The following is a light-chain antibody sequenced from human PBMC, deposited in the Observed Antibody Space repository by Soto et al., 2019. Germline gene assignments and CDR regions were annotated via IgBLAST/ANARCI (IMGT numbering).Light chain of an antibody. Sequence: EIVLTQSPATLSVSPGERATLSCRASQSVSTYLAWYQQKPGQAPRLLIYGASSRATGIPARFSGSGSGTEFPLPINSLQSEDFAVYYCQQYNYWPQTFGQGTKVEIK. CDR1: QSVSTY. V-gene: IGKV3-15*01. CDR2: GAS. J-gene: IGKJ1*01. CDR3: QQYNYWPQT.